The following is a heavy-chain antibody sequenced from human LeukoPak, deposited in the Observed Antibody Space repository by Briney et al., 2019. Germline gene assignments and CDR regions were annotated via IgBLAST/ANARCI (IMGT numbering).Heavy chain of an antibody. D-gene: IGHD1-1*01. CDR2: FERGGDS. Sequence: PGGSLRLSCTASGFTISSHDMNWVRQTTGKGLEWVAAFERGGDSHLADSVKGRFTVSRDNAKNSLYLQMNSLRAGDTALYYCTRGSRRVQLPRSYDFDVWGQGTVVTVSS. CDR3: TRGSRRVQLPRSYDFDV. CDR1: GFTISSHD. J-gene: IGHJ3*01. V-gene: IGHV3-13*01.